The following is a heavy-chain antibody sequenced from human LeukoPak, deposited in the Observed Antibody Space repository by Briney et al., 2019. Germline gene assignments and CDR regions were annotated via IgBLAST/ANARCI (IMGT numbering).Heavy chain of an antibody. J-gene: IGHJ6*02. V-gene: IGHV4-39*01. D-gene: IGHD2-2*01. CDR2: IYYSGST. Sequence: SETLSLTCTVSGGSISSGGYYWGWIRQPPGKGLEWIGSIYYSGSTYYNPSLKSRVTISVDTSKNQFSLKLSSVTAADTAVYYCAILGYQLLRGEREYGMDVWGQGTTATVSS. CDR1: GGSISSGGYY. CDR3: AILGYQLLRGEREYGMDV.